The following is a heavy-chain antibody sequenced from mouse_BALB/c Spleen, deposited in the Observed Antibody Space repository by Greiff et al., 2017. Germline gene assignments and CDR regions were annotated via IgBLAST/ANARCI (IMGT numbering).Heavy chain of an antibody. CDR1: GYTFTSYW. Sequence: QVQLQQSGAELARPGASVKLSCKASGYTFTSYWMQWVKQRPGQGLEWIGAIYPGDGDTRYTQKFKGKATLTADKSSSTAYMQLSSLASEDSAVYYCARDYCSRFDYWGQGTTLTVSS. CDR2: IYPGDGDT. V-gene: IGHV1-87*01. J-gene: IGHJ2*01. CDR3: ARDYCSRFDY. D-gene: IGHD1-1*01.